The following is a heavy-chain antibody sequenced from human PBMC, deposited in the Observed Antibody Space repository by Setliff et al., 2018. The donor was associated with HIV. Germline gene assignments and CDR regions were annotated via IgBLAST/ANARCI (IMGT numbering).Heavy chain of an antibody. CDR2: IDSDGSDT. Sequence: PGGSLRLSCAASGLTFSNYWMHWVRQAPGKGLEWVSRIDSDGSDTNYADSVRGRFTISGDNAKNTVYLQLTSLRAEDTAVYYCARGPQYNFWGGYLGLWGQGTLVTVSS. CDR1: GLTFSNYW. CDR3: ARGPQYNFWGGYLGL. V-gene: IGHV3-74*01. D-gene: IGHD3-3*01. J-gene: IGHJ4*02.